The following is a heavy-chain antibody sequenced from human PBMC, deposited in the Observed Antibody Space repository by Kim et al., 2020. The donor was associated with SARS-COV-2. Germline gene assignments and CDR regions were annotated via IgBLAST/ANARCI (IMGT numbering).Heavy chain of an antibody. Sequence: SVKVSCKASGYTFTDYYLHWIRQAPGQGLEWLGWISPNSGDTTYAQKFQGRVTITRDTSITTAYMELNSLRSDDTALYFCTREDYWGQGTLVTVSS. V-gene: IGHV1-2*02. J-gene: IGHJ4*02. CDR3: TREDY. CDR2: ISPNSGDT. CDR1: GYTFTDYY.